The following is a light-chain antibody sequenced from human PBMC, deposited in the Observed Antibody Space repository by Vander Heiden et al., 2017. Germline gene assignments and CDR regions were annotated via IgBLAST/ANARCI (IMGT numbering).Light chain of an antibody. Sequence: QSVLTQPPSASGTPGQRVTISCSGSSPNIGSNTVNWYQQLPGTAPKLLIYSNNQRPSGVPDRFSGSKSGTSASLAISGLQSEDEADYYCAAWDDSLNGSYVFGTGTKVTVL. CDR2: SNN. J-gene: IGLJ1*01. CDR1: SPNIGSNT. CDR3: AAWDDSLNGSYV. V-gene: IGLV1-44*01.